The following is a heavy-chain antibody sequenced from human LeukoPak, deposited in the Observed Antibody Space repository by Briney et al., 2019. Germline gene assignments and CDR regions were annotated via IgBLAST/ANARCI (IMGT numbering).Heavy chain of an antibody. V-gene: IGHV5-51*01. Sequence: GESLKISCKGSGYSFTNTWIAGVRQMPGKGLEGMGIISPGGSETRYSPSLHGHVTISADKSISTAFPQWSRLTASAPALYYCGRHRSSGYYDYWGQGTLVTVSS. D-gene: IGHD3-22*01. J-gene: IGHJ4*02. CDR2: ISPGGSET. CDR1: GYSFTNTW. CDR3: GRHRSSGYYDY.